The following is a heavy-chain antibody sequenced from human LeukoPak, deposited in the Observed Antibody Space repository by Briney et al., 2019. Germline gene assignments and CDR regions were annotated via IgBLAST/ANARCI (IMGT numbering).Heavy chain of an antibody. D-gene: IGHD3-10*02. Sequence: GGSLRLSCAASGFTFSSYWMSRVRQAPGKGLEWVSYISSSGSTIYYADSVKGRFTISRDNTKNSLYLQMNSLRAEDTAVYYCAELGITMIGGVWGKGTTVTISS. V-gene: IGHV3-48*04. CDR1: GFTFSSYW. CDR3: AELGITMIGGV. CDR2: ISSSGSTI. J-gene: IGHJ6*04.